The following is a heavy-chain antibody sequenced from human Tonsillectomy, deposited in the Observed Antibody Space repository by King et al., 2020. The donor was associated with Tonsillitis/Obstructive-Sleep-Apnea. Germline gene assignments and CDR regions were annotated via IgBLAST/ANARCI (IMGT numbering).Heavy chain of an antibody. CDR1: GGSFSGYY. V-gene: IGHV4-34*01. CDR3: ARAPLRFLEWLSAGLDY. D-gene: IGHD3-3*01. Sequence: VQLQQWGAGLLKPSETLSLTCAVYGGSFSGYYWSWIRQPPGKGLEWIGEINHSGSTNYNPSLKSRVTISVDTSKNQFSLKLSSVTAADTAVYYCARAPLRFLEWLSAGLDYWGQGTLVTVSS. CDR2: INHSGST. J-gene: IGHJ4*02.